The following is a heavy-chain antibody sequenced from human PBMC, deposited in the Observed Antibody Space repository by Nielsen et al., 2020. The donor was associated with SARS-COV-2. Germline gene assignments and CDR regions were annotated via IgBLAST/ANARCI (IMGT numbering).Heavy chain of an antibody. J-gene: IGHJ6*02. Sequence: VRQAPGKGLEWVAVISYDGSLKFYADSVKGRFTLSRDNPKNTLYLQMNSLRAEDTAVYYCARDIVVVPAVGGYYYYGMDVWGQGTTVTVSS. D-gene: IGHD2-2*01. CDR2: ISYDGSLK. CDR3: ARDIVVVPAVGGYYYYGMDV. V-gene: IGHV3-33*05.